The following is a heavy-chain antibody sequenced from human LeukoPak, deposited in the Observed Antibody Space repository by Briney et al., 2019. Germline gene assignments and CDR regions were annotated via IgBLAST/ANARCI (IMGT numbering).Heavy chain of an antibody. CDR1: GYTFTSYY. D-gene: IGHD3-22*01. CDR3: ARGTSQYVGY. CDR2: INPSGGST. V-gene: IGHV1-46*01. Sequence: ASVKVSCKASGYTFTSYYMHWVRQAPGQGLEWMGIINPSGGSTSYAQKFQGRVTMTSDTSTRTFYMELSSLIPEDTALYYCARGTSQYVGYWGQGTQITVSS. J-gene: IGHJ4*02.